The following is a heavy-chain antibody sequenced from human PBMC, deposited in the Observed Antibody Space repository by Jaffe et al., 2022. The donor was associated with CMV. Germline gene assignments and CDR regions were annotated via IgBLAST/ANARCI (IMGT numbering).Heavy chain of an antibody. CDR3: ARRKYSSGWYGPHFDN. CDR1: GGSISSYC. V-gene: IGHV4-59*08. J-gene: IGHJ4*02. D-gene: IGHD6-19*01. CDR2: ICDSGST. Sequence: QVQLQESGPGLVKPSETLSLTCIVSGGSISSYCWSWIRQPPGKGLEWIGYICDSGSTNYNPSLKSRITISIDTSRNQFSLKLSSVTAADTAVYYCARRKYSSGWYGPHFDNWGQGALVTVSS.